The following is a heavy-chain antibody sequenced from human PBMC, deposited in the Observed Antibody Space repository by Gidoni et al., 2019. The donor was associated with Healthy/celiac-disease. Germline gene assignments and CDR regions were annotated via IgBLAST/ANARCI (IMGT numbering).Heavy chain of an antibody. V-gene: IGHV4-31*03. D-gene: IGHD6-13*01. CDR2: IYYSGST. Sequence: QVQLQESGPGLVKPSQTLSLACTVSGGSISSVGYYWSWIRQHPGKGLEWIGYIYYSGSTYYNPSLKSRVTISVDTSKNQFSLKLSSVTAADTAVYYCARGGIAAAGTSGANWFDPWGQGTLVTVSS. J-gene: IGHJ5*02. CDR3: ARGGIAAAGTSGANWFDP. CDR1: GGSISSVGYY.